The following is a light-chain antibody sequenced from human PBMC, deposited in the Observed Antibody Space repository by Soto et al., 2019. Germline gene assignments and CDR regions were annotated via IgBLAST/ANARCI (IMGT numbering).Light chain of an antibody. CDR2: DAS. J-gene: IGKJ1*01. CDR1: QRISSW. CDR3: QQYSSYST. Sequence: DIQMTQSPSTLSASVGDRVTITCRASQRISSWLAWYQQKPGKAPKVLIYDASSLESGTPSRFRGSGSGTEFTLAITSLQPDDFATYYCQQYSSYSTFGQGTKVDIK. V-gene: IGKV1-5*01.